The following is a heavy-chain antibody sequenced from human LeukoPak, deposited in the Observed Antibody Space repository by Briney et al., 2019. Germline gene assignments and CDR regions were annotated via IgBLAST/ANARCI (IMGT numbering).Heavy chain of an antibody. J-gene: IGHJ4*02. CDR2: ISPSGDIK. V-gene: IGHV3-23*01. CDR1: GFTFRSSW. Sequence: GGSLRLSCAASGFTFRSSWMTWVRQAPGKGLEWVSGISPSGDIKYYVDSVRGRFTVSRDNSKNTLYLQINSLRDEDTAVYYCAKDDAWLQYNDWGQGTLVTVSS. CDR3: AKDDAWLQYND. D-gene: IGHD5-24*01.